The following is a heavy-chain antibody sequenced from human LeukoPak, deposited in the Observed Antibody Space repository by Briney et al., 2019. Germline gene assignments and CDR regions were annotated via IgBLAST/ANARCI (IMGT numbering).Heavy chain of an antibody. D-gene: IGHD2-2*01. J-gene: IGHJ6*03. CDR3: AKDPGYQPPGYYMDV. CDR1: GFTLSTYG. Sequence: PGGSLRLPCAASGFTLSTYGMHWVRQAPGKGLEWVAFIGYDGSNKWYAGSVKGRFTISRDNSKNTLYLQMNSLRAEDTAVYYCAKDPGYQPPGYYMDVWGKGTTVTVSS. CDR2: IGYDGSNK. V-gene: IGHV3-30*02.